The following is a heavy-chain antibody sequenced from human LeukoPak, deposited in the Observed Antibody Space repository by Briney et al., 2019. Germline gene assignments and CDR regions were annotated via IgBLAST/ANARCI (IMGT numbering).Heavy chain of an antibody. V-gene: IGHV4-59*01. CDR3: ARGYSSGWYGGLRY. Sequence: SETPSLTCTVSGGSISSYYWSWIRQPPGKGLEWIGYIYYSGSTNYNPSLKSRVTISVDTSKNQFSLKLSSVTAADTAVYYCARGYSSGWYGGLRYWGQGTLVTVSS. D-gene: IGHD6-19*01. CDR2: IYYSGST. CDR1: GGSISSYY. J-gene: IGHJ4*02.